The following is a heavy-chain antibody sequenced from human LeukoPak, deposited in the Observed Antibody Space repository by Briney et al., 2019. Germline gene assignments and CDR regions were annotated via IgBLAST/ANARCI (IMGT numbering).Heavy chain of an antibody. CDR2: INPKNGGS. D-gene: IGHD3-16*01. CDR3: ARASFWESPINWFAP. V-gene: IGHV1-2*02. CDR1: GYTFTGHY. Sequence: ASVTVSCKASGYTFTGHYIHWVRQAPGQGLEWVGWINPKNGGSNYAQKFQGRVTMTRDRSISTAYMELNRLTSDDTAVYYCARASFWESPINWFAPWGQGTLVTVSS. J-gene: IGHJ5*02.